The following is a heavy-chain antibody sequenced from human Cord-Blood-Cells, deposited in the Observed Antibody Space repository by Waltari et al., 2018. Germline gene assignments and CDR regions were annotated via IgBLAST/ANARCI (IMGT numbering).Heavy chain of an antibody. Sequence: QVQLVQSGSELTKPGASVQVSCKASGYTFTSYALNWVRQAPGQGLKWRGWINTNTGNPTYAQGFTGRFVFALDTSVSTAYLQISSLKAEDTAVYYCARDGGVGDIVATIDYWGQGTLVTVSS. J-gene: IGHJ4*02. V-gene: IGHV7-4-1*02. D-gene: IGHD5-12*01. CDR3: ARDGGVGDIVATIDY. CDR1: GYTFTSYA. CDR2: INTNTGNP.